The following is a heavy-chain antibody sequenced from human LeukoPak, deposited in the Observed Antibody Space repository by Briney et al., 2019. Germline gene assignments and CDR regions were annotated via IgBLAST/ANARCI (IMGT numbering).Heavy chain of an antibody. J-gene: IGHJ4*02. Sequence: PSETLFLTCTVAVGSISSGGYYWSRIRQPPGKGLEWIAYISAAGTTFYNPSLKSRVTISLDRSKNQFSLNLTSITAADTAVYYCAGQNVPTPHDYWGQGTQVTVSS. CDR1: VGSISSGGYY. D-gene: IGHD2-2*01. CDR2: ISAAGTT. V-gene: IGHV4-30-2*01. CDR3: AGQNVPTPHDY.